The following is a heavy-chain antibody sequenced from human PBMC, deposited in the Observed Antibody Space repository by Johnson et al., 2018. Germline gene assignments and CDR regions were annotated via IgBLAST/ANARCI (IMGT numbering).Heavy chain of an antibody. CDR2: INQDGSET. V-gene: IGHV3-7*01. CDR3: ARGLYGDYGDVEYFQH. J-gene: IGHJ1*01. D-gene: IGHD4-17*01. CDR1: GFTLSSYW. Sequence: EVQLVETGGGLVEHGGSLRLSCAVSGFTLSSYWRSWVRQAPGKGLEWVANINQDGSETYYVDCVKGRFTISRDNAKNSLYLHRNSLRDEDPAVYYCARGLYGDYGDVEYFQHWGQGTLVTVSS.